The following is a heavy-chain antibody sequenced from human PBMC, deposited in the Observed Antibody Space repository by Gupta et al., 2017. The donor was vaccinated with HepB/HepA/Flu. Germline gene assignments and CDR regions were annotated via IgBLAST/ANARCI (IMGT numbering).Heavy chain of an antibody. J-gene: IGHJ5*02. Sequence: EEHLLQSGGTLVQPGGSLRLSCAASGITLSNHAMSWVRQVPGKGLQWVSTLSGTSKFYADSVMVRFTIYRDNSQKTLGLQMNGLTADDNDTCFCANDHRRGILETLHPLASWGQGTLFPVSS. V-gene: IGHV3-23*01. CDR2: LSGTSK. CDR1: GITLSNHA. CDR3: ANDHRRGILETLHPLAS. D-gene: IGHD5-18*01.